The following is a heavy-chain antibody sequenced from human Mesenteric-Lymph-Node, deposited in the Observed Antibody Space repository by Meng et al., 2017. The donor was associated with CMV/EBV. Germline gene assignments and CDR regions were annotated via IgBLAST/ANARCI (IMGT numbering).Heavy chain of an antibody. CDR3: ARDLGGSYLYTFDY. Sequence: SETLSLTCSVSGGSISSGNYYWGWIRQPPGKGLEWIGSNCYNGRTYFNASLKSRVTISVGTSKNQFFLELASVTAADTAMYYCARDLGGSYLYTFDYWGQGTLVTVSS. CDR1: GGSISSGNYY. D-gene: IGHD1-26*01. J-gene: IGHJ4*02. CDR2: NCYNGRT. V-gene: IGHV4-39*07.